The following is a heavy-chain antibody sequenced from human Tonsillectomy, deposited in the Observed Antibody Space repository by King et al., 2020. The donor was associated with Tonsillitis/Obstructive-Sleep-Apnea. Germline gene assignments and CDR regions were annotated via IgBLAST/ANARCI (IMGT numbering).Heavy chain of an antibody. V-gene: IGHV3-64D*08. CDR2: ISSGGST. Sequence: VQLVESGGGLVQPGGSLRLSCSASGFTFSSYGMHWARQAPGKGLEYVSGISSGGSTYYADSVKGRFTISRDTSKNTLYLQMSSLRAEDTAVYYCVKMWYPNNDAFDIWGQGTMVTVSS. CDR1: GFTFSSYG. CDR3: VKMWYPNNDAFDI. D-gene: IGHD2-15*01. J-gene: IGHJ3*02.